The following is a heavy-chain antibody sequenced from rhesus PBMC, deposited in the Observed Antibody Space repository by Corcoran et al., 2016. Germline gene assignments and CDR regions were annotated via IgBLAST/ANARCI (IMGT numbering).Heavy chain of an antibody. CDR1: GYSISSGYG. J-gene: IGHJ4*01. D-gene: IGHD3-16*01. V-gene: IGHV4-122*02. Sequence: QLQLQESGPGLVKPSETLSLTCAVSGYSISSGYGWSWIRQPPGKGLEWIGYISYSGSTSYNPSIKSRVTMSRDTSKNQFSLKLSSVTAADTAVYYCARSRYSGSYLDYWGQGVLVTVSS. CDR3: ARSRYSGSYLDY. CDR2: ISYSGST.